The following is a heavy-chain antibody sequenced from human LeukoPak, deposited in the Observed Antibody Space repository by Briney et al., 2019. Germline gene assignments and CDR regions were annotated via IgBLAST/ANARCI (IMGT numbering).Heavy chain of an antibody. Sequence: SETLSLTCTVSGGSISSGSYYWSWIRQPAGKGLEWIGRTYTSGSTNYNPSLKSRVTISVDTSKNQFSLKLSSVTAADTAVYYCARGGRRWLQLEGAFDIWGQGTMVTVSS. J-gene: IGHJ3*02. V-gene: IGHV4-61*02. CDR3: ARGGRRWLQLEGAFDI. D-gene: IGHD5-24*01. CDR2: TYTSGST. CDR1: GGSISSGSYY.